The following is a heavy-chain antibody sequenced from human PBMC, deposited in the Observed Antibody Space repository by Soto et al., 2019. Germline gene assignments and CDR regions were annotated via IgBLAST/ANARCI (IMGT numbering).Heavy chain of an antibody. D-gene: IGHD6-13*01. CDR3: AKSQEIGTHFFDS. CDR2: IGTAGDT. J-gene: IGHJ4*02. Sequence: PGGSLRLSCEASGFTFSGFDMHWVRQPPGKGLEWVSSIGTAGDTYYAVSVKGRFTISRDNAKNSLSLQMNRLRAGDMAVYFCAKSQEIGTHFFDSRGQGTQVTVSS. V-gene: IGHV3-13*01. CDR1: GFTFSGFD.